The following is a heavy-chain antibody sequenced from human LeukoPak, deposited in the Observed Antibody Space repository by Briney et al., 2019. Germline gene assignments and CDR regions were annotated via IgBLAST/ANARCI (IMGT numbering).Heavy chain of an antibody. CDR2: IRYDGSNK. CDR3: ARDRRDIVVVVAATLYYYYYYMDV. D-gene: IGHD2-15*01. J-gene: IGHJ6*03. Sequence: PGGSLRLSCAASGFTFSSYGMHWVRQAPGNGLEWVAFIRYDGSNKYYADSVKGRFTISRDNSKNTLYLQMNSLRAEDTAVYYCARDRRDIVVVVAATLYYYYYYMDVWGKGTTVTISS. CDR1: GFTFSSYG. V-gene: IGHV3-30*02.